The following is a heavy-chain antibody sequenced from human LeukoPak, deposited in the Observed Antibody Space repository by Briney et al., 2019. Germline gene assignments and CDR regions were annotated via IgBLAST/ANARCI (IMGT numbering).Heavy chain of an antibody. CDR3: ATQQWLVREVVY. Sequence: SETLSLTCAVSGYSISSGYYWGWIRQPPGKGLEWIGSIYHSGSTYYNPSLQSRVTISVDTSKNQFSLKLSSVTAADTAVYYCATQQWLVREVVYWGQGTLVTVSS. V-gene: IGHV4-38-2*01. D-gene: IGHD6-19*01. J-gene: IGHJ4*02. CDR1: GYSISSGYY. CDR2: IYHSGST.